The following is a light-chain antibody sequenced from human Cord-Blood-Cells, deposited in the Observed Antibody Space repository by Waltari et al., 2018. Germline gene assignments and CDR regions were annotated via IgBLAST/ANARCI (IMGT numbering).Light chain of an antibody. CDR1: SSDVCCYHR. Sequence: QSALTQPPSVSGSPGQSVTISCTGTSSDVCCYHRVSWYQQPPGTAPKLMIYEVSNRPSGVPDRFSGSKSGNTASLTISGLQAEDEADYYCSSYTSSSTLVFGGGTKLTVL. CDR3: SSYTSSSTLV. V-gene: IGLV2-18*02. CDR2: EVS. J-gene: IGLJ3*02.